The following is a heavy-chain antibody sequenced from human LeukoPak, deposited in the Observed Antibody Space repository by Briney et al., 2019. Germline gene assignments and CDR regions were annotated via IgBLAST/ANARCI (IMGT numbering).Heavy chain of an antibody. CDR2: IYYSGNT. D-gene: IGHD5-24*01. Sequence: SETLSLTCTVSGDSISSYYWSWIRQPPGKGLEWIGYIYYSGNTNYNPSLKSRVTMSVDTSKNQFSLKLTAVTAADTAMYYCARGGWHAFDLWGQGTRVTVSS. CDR1: GDSISSYY. J-gene: IGHJ3*01. CDR3: ARGGWHAFDL. V-gene: IGHV4-59*12.